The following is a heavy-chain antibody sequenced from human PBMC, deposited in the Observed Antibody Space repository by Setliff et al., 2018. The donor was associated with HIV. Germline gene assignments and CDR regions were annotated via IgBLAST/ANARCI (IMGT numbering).Heavy chain of an antibody. D-gene: IGHD3-10*01. Sequence: ASVKVSCKTAGYTFTAYFLQWVRRAPGQGLEWIGWISPNTGDTGIALKFQGRVTMTRDTSTSTTYLELDRLTYDDTAIYYCARGGYYTSGTWFDPWGQGTLVTVSS. CDR1: GYTFTAYF. J-gene: IGHJ5*02. CDR2: ISPNTGDT. CDR3: ARGGYYTSGTWFDP. V-gene: IGHV1-2*02.